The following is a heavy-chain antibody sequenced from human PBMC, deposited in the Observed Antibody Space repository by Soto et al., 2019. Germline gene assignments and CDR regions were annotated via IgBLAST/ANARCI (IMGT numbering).Heavy chain of an antibody. Sequence: PSETLSLTCAVYGGSFSGYYWSWIRQPPGKGLEWIGYIYYSGSTNYNPSLKSRVTISVDTSKNQFSLKLSSVTAADTAVYYCARDTSGSLDDAFDIWGQGTMVTVSS. D-gene: IGHD1-26*01. CDR2: IYYSGST. CDR1: GGSFSGYY. J-gene: IGHJ3*02. V-gene: IGHV4-59*01. CDR3: ARDTSGSLDDAFDI.